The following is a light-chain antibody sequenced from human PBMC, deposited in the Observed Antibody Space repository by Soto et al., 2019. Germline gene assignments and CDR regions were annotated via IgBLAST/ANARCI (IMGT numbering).Light chain of an antibody. V-gene: IGKV1-5*03. CDR1: QSISSW. CDR3: QEYKSFSYT. CDR2: KAS. Sequence: DLQMTQSPSTLSASVGDRVTFTCRASQSISSWLAWYQQKPGKAPNLLIYKASNLQSGVPSRFSGSGSETEFTLTISSLQPDDSATYYCQEYKSFSYTFGPGTKLEIK. J-gene: IGKJ2*01.